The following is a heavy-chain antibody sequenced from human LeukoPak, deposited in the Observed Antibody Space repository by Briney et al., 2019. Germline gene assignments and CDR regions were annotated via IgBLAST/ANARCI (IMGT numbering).Heavy chain of an antibody. CDR1: GFTFSDHY. V-gene: IGHV3-11*03. Sequence: PGGSLRLSCEVSGFTFSDHYMSWIRQAPGKRLEWVSYISSGSTYTNYADSVEGRFTISRDNAKNSLYLQMNSLRAEDTAVYYCAKCLHERKCSYFDYWGQGTLVTVSS. CDR3: AKCLHERKCSYFDY. D-gene: IGHD2-15*01. CDR2: ISSGSTYT. J-gene: IGHJ4*02.